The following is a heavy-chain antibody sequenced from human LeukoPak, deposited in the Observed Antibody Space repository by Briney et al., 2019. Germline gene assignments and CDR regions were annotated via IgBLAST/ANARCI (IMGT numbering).Heavy chain of an antibody. CDR1: GFTFGSYS. Sequence: GGSLRLSCAASGFTFGSYSMNWVRQAPGKGLEWVSSITSSGPYKNYADSVKGRFTISRDNAKNSLYLQMNSLRAEDTAVYYCARDTSGQDWGQGTLVTVSS. J-gene: IGHJ4*02. CDR2: ITSSGPYK. CDR3: ARDTSGQD. V-gene: IGHV3-21*01. D-gene: IGHD5-12*01.